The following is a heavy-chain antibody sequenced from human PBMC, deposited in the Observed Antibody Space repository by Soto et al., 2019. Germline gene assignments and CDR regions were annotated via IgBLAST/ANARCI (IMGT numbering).Heavy chain of an antibody. J-gene: IGHJ4*02. V-gene: IGHV3-23*01. D-gene: IGHD4-17*01. CDR1: GFTFSNYA. CDR2: VRGSGGNT. CDR3: AKNSESFGDSKSDY. Sequence: EVQLLESGGGLVQPGGSLRLSCAGSGFTFSNYAMAWVRQAQGKGLEWVSSVRGSGGNTFYADSVKGRFTISRDNSKNTLYLRMNSLRVEDTAVYYCAKNSESFGDSKSDYCGQGTLVTVSS.